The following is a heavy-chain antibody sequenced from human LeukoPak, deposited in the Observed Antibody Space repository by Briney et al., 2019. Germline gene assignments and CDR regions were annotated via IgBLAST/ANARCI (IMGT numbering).Heavy chain of an antibody. CDR2: IYYSGST. V-gene: IGHV4-39*01. D-gene: IGHD4-23*01. Sequence: PSETLSLTCTVSGGSISSSSYYWGWIRQPPGKGLEWIGSIYYSGSTYYNPSLKSRVTISVDTSKNQFSLKLSSVTAADTAVYYCARGGNSTVVTPPTFDYWGQGTLVTVSS. J-gene: IGHJ4*02. CDR3: ARGGNSTVVTPPTFDY. CDR1: GGSISSSSYY.